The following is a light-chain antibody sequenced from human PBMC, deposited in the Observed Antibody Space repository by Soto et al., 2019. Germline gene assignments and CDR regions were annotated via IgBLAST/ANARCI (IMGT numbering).Light chain of an antibody. J-gene: IGKJ4*01. CDR1: QSVSYN. CDR3: QQYKNRPPLT. CDR2: GAF. V-gene: IGKV3-15*01. Sequence: EIVMTQSPATLSVSPGERATLSCRASQSVSYNLAWYQQKPGQGPRLLIYGAFTRATGIPARFSGSGSGTEFTLTISSLQAEDFAVDYCQQYKNRPPLTFGGGTKVEIK.